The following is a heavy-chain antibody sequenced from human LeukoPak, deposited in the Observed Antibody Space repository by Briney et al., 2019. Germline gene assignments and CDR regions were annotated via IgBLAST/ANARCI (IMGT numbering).Heavy chain of an antibody. V-gene: IGHV6-1*01. CDR3: ARAVYGDRGPSFAFDI. Sequence: SQTLSLTCAISGDSVSSNSAAWNWIRQSPSRGLEWLGRTYYRSKWYNDYAVSVKSRITINPDTSKNQFSLQLNSATPEDTAVYYCARAVYGDRGPSFAFDIWGQGTMVTVSS. J-gene: IGHJ3*02. CDR2: TYYRSKWYN. D-gene: IGHD4-17*01. CDR1: GDSVSSNSAA.